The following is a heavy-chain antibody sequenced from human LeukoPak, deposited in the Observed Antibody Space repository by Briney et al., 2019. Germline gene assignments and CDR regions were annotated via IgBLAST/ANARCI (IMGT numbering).Heavy chain of an antibody. CDR1: GFTFSNCG. V-gene: IGHV3-30*18. CDR2: ISNDGSQK. Sequence: GGSLRLSCAASGFTFSNCGMHWVRQAPGKGLEWVAVISNDGSQKYYGDSVKGRFTISRDDSKNMMYLQMNSLRAKDTAVYYCAKYCSGGSCYSGLYWGQGTLVTVSS. CDR3: AKYCSGGSCYSGLY. D-gene: IGHD2-15*01. J-gene: IGHJ4*02.